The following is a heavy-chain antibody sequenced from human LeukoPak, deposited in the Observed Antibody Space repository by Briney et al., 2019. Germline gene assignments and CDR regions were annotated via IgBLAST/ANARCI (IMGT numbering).Heavy chain of an antibody. CDR2: IKSKTDGGTT. J-gene: IGHJ4*02. V-gene: IGHV3-15*01. CDR3: TTDWFQDIVVVPPA. D-gene: IGHD2-2*01. Sequence: SGGPLRLSCAAPGFTFSNAWMSWVRQAPGKGLEWVGRIKSKTDGGTTDYAAPVKGRFTISRDDSKNTLYLQMNSLKTEDTAVYYCTTDWFQDIVVVPPAWGQGTLVTVSS. CDR1: GFTFSNAW.